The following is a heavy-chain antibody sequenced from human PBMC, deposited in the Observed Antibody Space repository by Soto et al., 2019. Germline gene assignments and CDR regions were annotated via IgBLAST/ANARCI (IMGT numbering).Heavy chain of an antibody. CDR2: IYSGGST. D-gene: IGHD3-10*01. Sequence: GGSLRLSCAASGFTVSSNYMSWVRQAPGKGLEWVSVIYSGGSTYYADSVKGRYTISRDNSKNTLYLQMNSLRAEDTAVYYCARARFLWSDFDYWGQGTLVTVS. CDR1: GFTVSSNY. CDR3: ARARFLWSDFDY. J-gene: IGHJ4*02. V-gene: IGHV3-53*01.